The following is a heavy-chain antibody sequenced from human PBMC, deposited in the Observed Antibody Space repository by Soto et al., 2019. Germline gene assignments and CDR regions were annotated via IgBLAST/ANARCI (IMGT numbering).Heavy chain of an antibody. J-gene: IGHJ4*02. CDR1: GFTFSDYY. Sequence: VGSLRLSCAASGFTFSDYYMSWIRQAPGKGLEWVSYISSSGSTIYYADSVKGRFTISRDNAKNSLYLQMNSLRAEDTAVYYCARDLQYCSSTSCYFYFDYWGQGTLVTVSS. CDR2: ISSSGSTI. V-gene: IGHV3-11*01. CDR3: ARDLQYCSSTSCYFYFDY. D-gene: IGHD2-2*01.